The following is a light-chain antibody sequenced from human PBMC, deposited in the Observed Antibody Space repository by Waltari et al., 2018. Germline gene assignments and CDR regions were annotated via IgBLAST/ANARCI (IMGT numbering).Light chain of an antibody. J-gene: IGLJ3*02. CDR3: QTGGHGTWV. CDR2: VNSDGSH. V-gene: IGLV4-69*01. Sequence: QLVLTQSPSASASLGASVKLTCTLSSGHSSNVIAWLHQQPEKGPRYLMKVNSDGSHSKGDEIPDRFSGSSSGAGRSLTIASHPSEDEDDWYCQTGGHGTWVFGGGTKLTVL. CDR1: SGHSSNV.